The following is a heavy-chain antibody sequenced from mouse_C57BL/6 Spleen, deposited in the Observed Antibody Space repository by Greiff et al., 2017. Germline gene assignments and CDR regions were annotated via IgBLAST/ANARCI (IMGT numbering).Heavy chain of an antibody. CDR2: IWTGGGT. D-gene: IGHD1-1*01. V-gene: IGHV2-9-1*01. CDR1: GFSLTSYA. Sequence: VQLVESGPGLVAPSQSLSITCTVSGFSLTSYAISWVRQPPGKGLEWLGVIWTGGGTNYNSALKSRLSISKDNSKSQVFLKMNSLQTDDTARYYCARTRAYYYGSSYYYAMDYWGQGTSVTVSS. J-gene: IGHJ4*01. CDR3: ARTRAYYYGSSYYYAMDY.